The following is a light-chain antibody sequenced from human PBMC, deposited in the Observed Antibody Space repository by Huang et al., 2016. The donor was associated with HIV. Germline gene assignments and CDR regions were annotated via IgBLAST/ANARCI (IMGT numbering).Light chain of an antibody. CDR3: QQYDKWPGT. Sequence: EVMMTQSPATLSVSLGDKASLSCRASQRVGVNLAWYQQKPGQAPTLLIYGASDSATGISARFSGRGSGTDFTLTISSLQSEDSAVYFCQQYDKWPGTFGQGTRLQI. V-gene: IGKV3-15*01. CDR1: QRVGVN. CDR2: GAS. J-gene: IGKJ2*01.